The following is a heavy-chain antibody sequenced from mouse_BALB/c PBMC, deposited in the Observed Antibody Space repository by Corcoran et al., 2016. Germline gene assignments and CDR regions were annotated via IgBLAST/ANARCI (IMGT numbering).Heavy chain of an antibody. V-gene: IGHV14-3*02. J-gene: IGHJ4*01. CDR1: GFNIKDTY. Sequence: EVQLQQSGAELVKPGASVKLSCTASGFNIKDTYMHWVKQRPEQGLEWIGRIDPANGNTKYDPKFQGKATKTADTSSNTVYLQLSSLTSEDTAVYYCARSAGYYAMDYWGQGTSVTVSS. CDR2: IDPANGNT. D-gene: IGHD1-2*01. CDR3: ARSAGYYAMDY.